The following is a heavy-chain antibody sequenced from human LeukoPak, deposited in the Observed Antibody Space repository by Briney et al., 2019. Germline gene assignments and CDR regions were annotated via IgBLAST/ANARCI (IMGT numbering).Heavy chain of an antibody. V-gene: IGHV3-30*02. D-gene: IGHD1-26*01. CDR2: IRYDGSNK. CDR1: GFTFSSYG. J-gene: IGHJ4*02. Sequence: GGSLRLSCAASGFTFSSYGMHWVRQAPGKGLEWVAFIRYDGSNKYYADSVKGRFTISRDNSKNTLYLQMNSLRAEDTAVYYCARDSPYSGNYSPIDYWGQGTLVTVSS. CDR3: ARDSPYSGNYSPIDY.